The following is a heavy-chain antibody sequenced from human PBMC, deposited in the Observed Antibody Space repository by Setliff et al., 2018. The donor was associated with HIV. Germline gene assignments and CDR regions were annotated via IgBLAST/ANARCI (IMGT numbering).Heavy chain of an antibody. CDR3: ARRWGSGWNYFDL. CDR1: GYSISSGYY. D-gene: IGHD6-19*01. CDR2: IYHSGSS. Sequence: KPSETLSLTCAVSGYSISSGYYWGWIRQPPGKGLEWIGNIYHSGSSYSNPSLRSRITLSIDTSKSHFSLKLRPLTAADTAVYYCARRWGSGWNYFDLWGPGTLVTVSS. V-gene: IGHV4-38-2*01. J-gene: IGHJ4*02.